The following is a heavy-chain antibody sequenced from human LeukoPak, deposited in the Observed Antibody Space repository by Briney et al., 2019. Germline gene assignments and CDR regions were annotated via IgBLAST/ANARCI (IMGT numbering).Heavy chain of an antibody. Sequence: PSETLSLTCTVSGGSISSSSYYWGWIRQPPGKGLEWIGSIYYSGSTYYNPSLKSRVTISVDTSKNQFSLKLSSVTAADTAVYYCARQDPPGDFWYFDLWGRGTLVTVSS. D-gene: IGHD3-10*01. J-gene: IGHJ2*01. CDR2: IYYSGST. CDR3: ARQDPPGDFWYFDL. CDR1: GGSISSSSYY. V-gene: IGHV4-39*01.